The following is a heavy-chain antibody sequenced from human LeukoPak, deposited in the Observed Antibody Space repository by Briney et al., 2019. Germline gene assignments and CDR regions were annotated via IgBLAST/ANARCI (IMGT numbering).Heavy chain of an antibody. Sequence: GASVKVSCKVSGYTLTELSMHWVRQAPGKGLEWMGSFDPEDGETIYAQKFQGRVTMTEDTSTDTAYMELSSLRSEDTAVYYCATESSGSYSFDYWGQGTLVTVSS. CDR1: GYTLTELS. V-gene: IGHV1-24*01. CDR2: FDPEDGET. CDR3: ATESSGSYSFDY. D-gene: IGHD1-26*01. J-gene: IGHJ4*02.